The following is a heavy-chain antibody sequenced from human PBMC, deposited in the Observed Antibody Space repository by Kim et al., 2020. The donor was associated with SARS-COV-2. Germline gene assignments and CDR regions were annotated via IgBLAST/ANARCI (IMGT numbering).Heavy chain of an antibody. J-gene: IGHJ4*02. CDR3: AKDGPFFCSGGSCYLDY. D-gene: IGHD2-15*01. Sequence: VKGRFTTSRDNSKNTLYLQMNSLRAEDTAVYYCAKDGPFFCSGGSCYLDYWGQGTLVTVSS. V-gene: IGHV3-23*01.